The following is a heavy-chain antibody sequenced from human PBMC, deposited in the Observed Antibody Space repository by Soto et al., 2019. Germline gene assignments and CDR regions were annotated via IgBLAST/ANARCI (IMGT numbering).Heavy chain of an antibody. D-gene: IGHD1-26*01. V-gene: IGHV4-59*08. J-gene: IGHJ6*04. Sequence: QVQLQQSGPRLVKPSETLSLTCTVSSGPDRSHNWGWIRQPPGRGLEWIGYVYYTGHTAYNPSLRSRVTISSDTSTNEIALALTSATASDTAGQYCVRQGIVCLLGPVDVWGEGTTVSVSS. CDR1: SGPDRSHN. CDR2: VYYTGHT. CDR3: VRQGIVCLLGPVDV.